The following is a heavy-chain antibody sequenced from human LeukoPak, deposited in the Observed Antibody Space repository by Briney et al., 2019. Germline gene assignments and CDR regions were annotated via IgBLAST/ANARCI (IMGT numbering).Heavy chain of an antibody. CDR2: ISGSGGST. CDR1: RFTFSTYG. CDR3: AKGTTVTTRARSPFDP. Sequence: SGGSLRLSCAASRFTFSTYGMSWVRQAPGKGLEWVSAISGSGGSTYYADSVKGRFTISRDNSKNTLYLQMNSLRAEDTAVYYCAKGTTVTTRARSPFDPWGQGTLVTVSS. V-gene: IGHV3-23*01. D-gene: IGHD4-17*01. J-gene: IGHJ5*02.